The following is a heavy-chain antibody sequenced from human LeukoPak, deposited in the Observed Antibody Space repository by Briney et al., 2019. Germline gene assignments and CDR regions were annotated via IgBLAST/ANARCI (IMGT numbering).Heavy chain of an antibody. J-gene: IGHJ5*02. CDR1: GFTFSNYW. CDR3: ARAAVYYYGSGSWWFDP. D-gene: IGHD3-10*01. Sequence: PGGSLRLSCAASGFTFSNYWMHWVRQAPGKGLVWVSRIRHDAGVTTYADSVKGRFTISRDNAKNSLYLQMNSLRAEDTAVYYCARAAVYYYGSGSWWFDPWGQGTLVTVSS. CDR2: IRHDAGVT. V-gene: IGHV3-74*01.